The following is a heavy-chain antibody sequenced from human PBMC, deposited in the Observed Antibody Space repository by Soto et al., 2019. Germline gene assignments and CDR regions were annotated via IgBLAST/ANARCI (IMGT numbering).Heavy chain of an antibody. CDR1: GFTFRSYW. CDR2: INSDGSST. V-gene: IGHV3-74*01. CDR3: VRTSLVVAAATREDY. D-gene: IGHD2-15*01. J-gene: IGHJ4*02. Sequence: GGSPRPSLAAPGFTFRSYWMHLVRPAPGKGLVWVSRINSDGSSTSYADSVKGRFTISRDNAKNTLYLQMNSLRAEDTAVYYCVRTSLVVAAATREDYWGQGTLVTVSS.